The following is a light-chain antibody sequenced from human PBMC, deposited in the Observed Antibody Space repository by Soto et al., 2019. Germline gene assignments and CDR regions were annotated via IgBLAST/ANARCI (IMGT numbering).Light chain of an antibody. J-gene: IGKJ1*01. CDR3: QQYGSLSWT. V-gene: IGKV3-20*01. CDR2: GAS. Sequence: PGQRATLSCRASQSVSSNYLAWYQQRPGQAPRPLIYGASTRATGIPDRFSGSGSGTDFTLTISRLEPEDFAVYYCQQYGSLSWTLGQGTKVDIK. CDR1: QSVSSNY.